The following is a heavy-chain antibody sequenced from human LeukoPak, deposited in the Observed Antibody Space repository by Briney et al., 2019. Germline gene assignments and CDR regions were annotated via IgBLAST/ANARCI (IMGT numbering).Heavy chain of an antibody. CDR2: ISAYNGNT. CDR3: ARDRLGYSSGWEPFDY. Sequence: ASVKVSCKASGYTFTSYDISWVRQAPGQGLEWMGWISAYNGNTNYAQKLQGRVTMTTDTSTSTAYMELRSLRSDDTAVYYCARDRLGYSSGWEPFDYWGQGTLVTVSS. J-gene: IGHJ4*02. V-gene: IGHV1-18*01. D-gene: IGHD6-19*01. CDR1: GYTFTSYD.